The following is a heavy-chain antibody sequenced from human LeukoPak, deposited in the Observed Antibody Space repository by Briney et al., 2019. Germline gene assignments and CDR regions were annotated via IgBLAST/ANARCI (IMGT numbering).Heavy chain of an antibody. J-gene: IGHJ4*02. CDR3: AKTSDQLLYSKFDF. Sequence: AESLRLPCATSGFTFSFYGMHWVRQAPGKGLEWVAFIQYDGSYKFYADSVQGRFSISRDNSKSTLFLQMNSLRPDDTALYYCAKTSDQLLYSKFDFWGQGTLVTVSS. D-gene: IGHD2-15*01. CDR2: IQYDGSYK. V-gene: IGHV3-30*02. CDR1: GFTFSFYG.